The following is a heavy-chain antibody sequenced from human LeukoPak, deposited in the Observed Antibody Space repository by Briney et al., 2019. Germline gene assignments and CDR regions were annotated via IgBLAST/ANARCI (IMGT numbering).Heavy chain of an antibody. Sequence: GGSLRLSCAASGFTFSSYGMHWVRQAPGKGLEWVAVISHDGSNKYYADSVKGRFTISRDNAKNSLYLQMNSLRAEDTAVYYCARDPCGGDCYSGNYYYGMDVWGQGTTVTVSS. D-gene: IGHD2-21*02. CDR2: ISHDGSNK. CDR3: ARDPCGGDCYSGNYYYGMDV. CDR1: GFTFSSYG. J-gene: IGHJ6*02. V-gene: IGHV3-30*12.